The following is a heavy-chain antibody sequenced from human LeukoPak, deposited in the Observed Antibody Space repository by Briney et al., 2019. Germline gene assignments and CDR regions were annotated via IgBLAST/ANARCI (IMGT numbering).Heavy chain of an antibody. CDR1: GYSISSGYY. D-gene: IGHD6-6*01. CDR3: ARRAPSPYYMDV. J-gene: IGHJ6*03. Sequence: SETLSLTCAVSGYSISSGYYWGWIRQPPGKGLEWIGSIYHSGSTYYNPSLKSQVTISVDTSKNQFSLKLSSVTAADTAVYYCARRAPSPYYMDVWGKGTTVTVSS. CDR2: IYHSGST. V-gene: IGHV4-38-2*01.